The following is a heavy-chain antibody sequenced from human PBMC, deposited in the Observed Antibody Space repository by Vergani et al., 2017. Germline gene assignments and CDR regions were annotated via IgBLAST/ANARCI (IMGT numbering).Heavy chain of an antibody. CDR1: GFTFNRDA. Sequence: QVQLVESGGGVVQPGRSLRLSCATSGFTFNRDAMHWVRQAPGKGLEWVAVIAYDGIDKFYADSVRGRFTISRDNSKNTLYLQMNSLRAEDSALYYCARENHGDYIPGEDGGQGTLVTVSS. CDR2: IAYDGIDK. CDR3: ARENHGDYIPGED. D-gene: IGHD4-17*01. J-gene: IGHJ4*02. V-gene: IGHV3-30-3*01.